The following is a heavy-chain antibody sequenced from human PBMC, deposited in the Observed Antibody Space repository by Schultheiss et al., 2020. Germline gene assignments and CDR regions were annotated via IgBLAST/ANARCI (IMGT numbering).Heavy chain of an antibody. D-gene: IGHD2-2*01. CDR1: GFTFTSSA. CDR2: IVVGSGNT. CDR3: ARRAYCSSTSCPSWFDP. Sequence: SVKVSCKASGFTFTSSAVQWVRQARGQRLEWIGWIVVGSGNTNYAQKFQERVTITRDMSTSTAYMELSSLKASDTAMYYCARRAYCSSTSCPSWFDPWGQGTLVTVSS. V-gene: IGHV1-58*01. J-gene: IGHJ5*02.